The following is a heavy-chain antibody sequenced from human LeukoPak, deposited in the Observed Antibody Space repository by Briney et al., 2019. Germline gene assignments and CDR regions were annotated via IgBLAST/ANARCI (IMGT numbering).Heavy chain of an antibody. D-gene: IGHD5-18*01. CDR1: GGSISSSSYY. CDR3: ASHRGYSYGYNY. J-gene: IGHJ4*02. Sequence: KPSETLSLTCTVSGGSISSSSYYWGWIRQPPGEGLEWIGSIYYSGSTYYNPSLKSRVTISVDTSKNQFSLKLSSVTAADTAVYYCASHRGYSYGYNYWGQGTLVTVSS. V-gene: IGHV4-39*01. CDR2: IYYSGST.